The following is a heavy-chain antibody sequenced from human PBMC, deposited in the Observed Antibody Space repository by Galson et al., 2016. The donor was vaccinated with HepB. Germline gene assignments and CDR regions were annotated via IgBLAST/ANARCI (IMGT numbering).Heavy chain of an antibody. CDR3: ANTVVMTVDGDH. CDR1: GVPFIEYA. D-gene: IGHD2-15*01. CDR2: ISTDGGRT. V-gene: IGHV3-23*01. J-gene: IGHJ5*02. Sequence: SLRLSCAASGVPFIEYAMSWVRQAPGRGLEWVSAISTDGGRTYYADSVKGRFTISRDNSKSTLYLQMNSLRAEDTAVYYCANTVVMTVDGDHWGQGTLVTVSS.